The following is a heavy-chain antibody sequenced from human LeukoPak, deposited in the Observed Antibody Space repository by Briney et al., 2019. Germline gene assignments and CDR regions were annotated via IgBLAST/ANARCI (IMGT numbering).Heavy chain of an antibody. D-gene: IGHD3-22*01. CDR1: GGTFSSYA. CDR3: ARGPTYYYDSSGYSNWFDP. V-gene: IGHV1-69*05. CDR2: IIPIFGTA. J-gene: IGHJ5*02. Sequence: SVKVSCKASGGTFSSYAISWVRQAPGQGLEWMGRIIPIFGTANYAQKFQGRVTITTDESTSTAYMELSSLRYEDTAVYYCARGPTYYYDSSGYSNWFDPWGQGTLVTVSS.